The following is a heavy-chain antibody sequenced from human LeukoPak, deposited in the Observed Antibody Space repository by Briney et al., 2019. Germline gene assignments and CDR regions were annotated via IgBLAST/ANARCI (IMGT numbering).Heavy chain of an antibody. CDR2: ISISSSYI. D-gene: IGHD4-17*01. Sequence: GGSLRLSCDASGFTFSSYSMNWVRQAPGKGLEWVSSISISSSYIYYADSVKGRFTISRHNDKNSLYLQMNSLRAEDTAVYYCASYGDYDRGYFDNWGQGTLVTVSS. CDR1: GFTFSSYS. J-gene: IGHJ4*02. V-gene: IGHV3-21*01. CDR3: ASYGDYDRGYFDN.